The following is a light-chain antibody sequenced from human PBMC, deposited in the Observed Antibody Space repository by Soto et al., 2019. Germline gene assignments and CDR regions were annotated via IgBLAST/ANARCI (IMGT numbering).Light chain of an antibody. CDR1: QSLVHSDGNTY. V-gene: IGKV2-30*02. CDR3: MQSTHLPPWT. Sequence: DVVLTQSPLSLPVTLGQPASISCRSSQSLVHSDGNTYLNWFLQRPGQSPRRLIYMVSNRDSGVPDRFSGSGSGAHFALKISRVEAEDVGVYYCMQSTHLPPWTFGQGTKVEIK. J-gene: IGKJ1*01. CDR2: MVS.